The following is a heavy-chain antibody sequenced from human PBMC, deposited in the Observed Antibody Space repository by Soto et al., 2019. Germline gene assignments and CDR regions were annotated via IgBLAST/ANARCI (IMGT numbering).Heavy chain of an antibody. V-gene: IGHV4-59*01. D-gene: IGHD5-12*01. CDR2: IYYSGST. CDR1: GGSISSYY. Sequence: PSETLSLTCTVSGGSISSYYWSWIRQPPGKGLEWIGYIYYSGSTNYNPSLKSRVTISVDTSKNQFSLKLSSVTAADTAVYYCAREMGYSGYDFGVAGVGYYFDYWGQGTLVTVSS. J-gene: IGHJ4*02. CDR3: AREMGYSGYDFGVAGVGYYFDY.